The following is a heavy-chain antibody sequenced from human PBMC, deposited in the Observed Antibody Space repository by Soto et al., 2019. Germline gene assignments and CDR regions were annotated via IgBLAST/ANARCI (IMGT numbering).Heavy chain of an antibody. CDR2: IYPGDSDT. Sequence: PGESLKISCKGSGYSFTSYWIGWVRQMPGKGLEWMGIIYPGDSDTRYSPSFQGQVTISADKSISTAYLQWSSLKASDTAMYYCVRLYYDFWSGYYYYYYGMDVWGQGTTVTVSS. CDR3: VRLYYDFWSGYYYYYYGMDV. CDR1: GYSFTSYW. J-gene: IGHJ6*02. V-gene: IGHV5-51*01. D-gene: IGHD3-3*01.